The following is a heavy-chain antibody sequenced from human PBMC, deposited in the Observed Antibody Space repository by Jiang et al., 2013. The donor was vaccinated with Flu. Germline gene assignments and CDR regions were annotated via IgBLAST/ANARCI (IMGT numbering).Heavy chain of an antibody. J-gene: IGHJ3*02. CDR3: ARASGAWYGVRGFQNAFDI. CDR2: TYYRSKWYN. CDR1: GDSVSSNSAA. Sequence: QTLSLTCAISGDSVSSNSAAWNWIRQSPSRGLEWLGRTYYRSKWYNDYAVSVKSRITINPDTSRNRFSLQLNSVTPEDTAMYYCARASGAWYGVRGFQNAFDIWGQGTMVTVSS. V-gene: IGHV6-1*01. D-gene: IGHD6-19*01.